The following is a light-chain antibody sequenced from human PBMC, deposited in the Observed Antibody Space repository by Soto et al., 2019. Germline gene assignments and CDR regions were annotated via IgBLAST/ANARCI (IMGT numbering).Light chain of an antibody. J-gene: IGLJ2*01. CDR3: SSYTSSSTLKEV. Sequence: QSVLTQPASVSGSPGQSITISCTGTSSDVGGYNYVSWYQQHPGKAPKLMIYDVSNRPSGVSNRFSGSKSGNTASLTISGLQDEDEADYYCSSYTSSSTLKEVFGGGTKLTVL. CDR2: DVS. CDR1: SSDVGGYNY. V-gene: IGLV2-14*01.